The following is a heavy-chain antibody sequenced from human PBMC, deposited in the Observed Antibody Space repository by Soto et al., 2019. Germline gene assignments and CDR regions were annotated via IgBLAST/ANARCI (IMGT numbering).Heavy chain of an antibody. D-gene: IGHD6-19*01. CDR1: GGSISSSSFY. V-gene: IGHV4-39*06. J-gene: IGHJ5*02. CDR2: IYYSGST. CDR3: ARRRSGWFLFDA. Sequence: SETLSLTCTVSGGSISSSSFYWAWIRQPPGKGLEWIGSIYYSGSTYFSPSLKSRLTISEDTSKSQVVLTMTNTDPADTATYYCARRRSGWFLFDAWGQGTLVTVSS.